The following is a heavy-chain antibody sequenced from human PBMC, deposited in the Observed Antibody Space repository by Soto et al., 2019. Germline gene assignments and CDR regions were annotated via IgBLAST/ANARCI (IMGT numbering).Heavy chain of an antibody. CDR2: ISDYNGNT. D-gene: IGHD3-16*01. J-gene: IGHJ6*02. CDR1: GYTFSSYG. Sequence: QVQLVQSGAEVKRAGASVKVSCKASGYTFSSYGLSWVRQAPGQGLEWMGWISDYNGNTHYAQKFQGRVTMTTDTPRRTANMELRTRRSDDTAVNFLAGEGSVSDWGTCPPTRYYGMDVWGQGTTVTVSS. V-gene: IGHV1-18*01. CDR3: AGEGSVSDWGTCPPTRYYGMDV.